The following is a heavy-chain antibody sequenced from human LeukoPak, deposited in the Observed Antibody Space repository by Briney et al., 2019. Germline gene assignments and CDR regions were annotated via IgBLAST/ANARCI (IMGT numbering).Heavy chain of an antibody. CDR3: ARGLRGWYYFDY. CDR1: GGSISSYY. CDR2: IYYSGST. Sequence: PSETLSLTCTVSGGSISSYYWSWIRQPPGKGLEWIGYIYYSGSTNYNPSLKSRVTISVDTSKDQFSLKLSSVTAAVTAVYYCARGLRGWYYFDYWGQGTLVTVSS. V-gene: IGHV4-59*01. D-gene: IGHD6-19*01. J-gene: IGHJ4*02.